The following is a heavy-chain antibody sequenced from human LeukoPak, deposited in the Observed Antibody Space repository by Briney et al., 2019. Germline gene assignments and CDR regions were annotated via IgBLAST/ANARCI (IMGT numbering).Heavy chain of an antibody. Sequence: GGSLRLSCVTSGFTVSSNYMSWVRQAPGKGLEWVSVIYSGGSTYYADSVKGRFTISRDNSKNTLYLQMNSLRAEDTAVYYCARYGWLLPDYWGQGTLVTVSS. D-gene: IGHD3-22*01. CDR2: IYSGGST. CDR3: ARYGWLLPDY. V-gene: IGHV3-66*02. J-gene: IGHJ4*02. CDR1: GFTVSSNY.